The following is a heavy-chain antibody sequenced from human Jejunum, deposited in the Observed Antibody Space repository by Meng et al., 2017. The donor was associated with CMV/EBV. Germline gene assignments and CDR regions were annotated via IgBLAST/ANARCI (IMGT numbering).Heavy chain of an antibody. D-gene: IGHD2-15*01. J-gene: IGHJ4*02. Sequence: LTCTIDGGSMGDYHWSWLRQPRGKGLEWIGYIHYSGKTNYNPSLRGQVVISMDTSKTQFSLKLGSVTTEDTAVYYCARGAGWWGVWGQGTLVTVSS. CDR3: ARGAGWWGV. V-gene: IGHV4-59*01. CDR1: GGSMGDYH. CDR2: IHYSGKT.